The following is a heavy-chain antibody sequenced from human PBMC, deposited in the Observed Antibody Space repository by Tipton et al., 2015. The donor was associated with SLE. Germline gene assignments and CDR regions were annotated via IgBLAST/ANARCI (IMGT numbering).Heavy chain of an antibody. CDR1: GGSFSGYY. Sequence: TLSLTCAVYGGSFSGYYWSWIRQFPGKDLEWIGNTYHSGSSYYRSSLKSRVTISLDTSKNQFSLKLTSVTAADTAVYYCVREGGGLAAAGPDYWGQGILVIVSS. J-gene: IGHJ4*02. CDR3: VREGGGLAAAGPDY. CDR2: TYHSGSS. D-gene: IGHD6-13*01. V-gene: IGHV4-34*09.